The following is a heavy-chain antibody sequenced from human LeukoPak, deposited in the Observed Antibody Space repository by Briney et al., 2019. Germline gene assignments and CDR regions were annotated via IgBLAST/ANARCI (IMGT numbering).Heavy chain of an antibody. Sequence: GGSLRLSCAASGFTFSSYEMNWVRQAPGKGLEWVSYISSSGSTIYYADSVKGRFTISRDNAKNSLYLQMNSLRAEDTAVYYCASGIQLWADYWGQGTLVTVSS. J-gene: IGHJ4*02. CDR1: GFTFSSYE. V-gene: IGHV3-48*03. D-gene: IGHD5-18*01. CDR3: ASGIQLWADY. CDR2: ISSSGSTI.